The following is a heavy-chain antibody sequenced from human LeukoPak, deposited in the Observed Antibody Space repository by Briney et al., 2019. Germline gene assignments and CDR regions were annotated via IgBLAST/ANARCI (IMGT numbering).Heavy chain of an antibody. CDR2: INHSGST. D-gene: IGHD2-2*01. CDR3: ARHCSSTSCYPFDY. CDR1: GGSFSGYY. V-gene: IGHV4-34*01. Sequence: PSETLSLTCAVYGGSFSGYYWSWIRQPPGKGLEWIGEINHSGSTNYNPSLKSRVTISVDTSKNQFSLKLSSVTAADTAVYYCARHCSSTSCYPFDYWGQGTLVTVSS. J-gene: IGHJ4*02.